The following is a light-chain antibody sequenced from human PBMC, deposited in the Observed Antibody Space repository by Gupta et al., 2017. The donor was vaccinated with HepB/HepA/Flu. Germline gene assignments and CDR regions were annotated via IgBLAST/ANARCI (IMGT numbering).Light chain of an antibody. CDR2: GAS. J-gene: IGKJ5*01. CDR3: QQYNNWPPSVT. V-gene: IGKV3-15*01. CDR1: QSVSSN. Sequence: EIVMTQSPPTLSVSTGERATLSCRASQSVSSNLAWYQQKPGQAPRLLIYGASTRATGIPARFSGSGSGTEFTLTISSLQSEDFAVYYCQQYNNWPPSVTFGQGTRLEIK.